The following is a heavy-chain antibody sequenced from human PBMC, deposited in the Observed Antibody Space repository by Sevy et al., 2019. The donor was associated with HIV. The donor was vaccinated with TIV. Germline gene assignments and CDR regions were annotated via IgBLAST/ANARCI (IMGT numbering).Heavy chain of an antibody. CDR1: GYTFTGHY. D-gene: IGHD2-15*01. CDR2: INPNSGST. CDR3: ARVFSYCSGGSCYSPYDAFDI. J-gene: IGHJ3*02. Sequence: ASVKVSCKASGYTFTGHYMHWVRQAPGQGLEWMGWINPNSGSTDYAQNFQGRVTLTRDTSISTAYLELSRLTSDDTAVYYCARVFSYCSGGSCYSPYDAFDIWGQGTMVTVSS. V-gene: IGHV1-2*02.